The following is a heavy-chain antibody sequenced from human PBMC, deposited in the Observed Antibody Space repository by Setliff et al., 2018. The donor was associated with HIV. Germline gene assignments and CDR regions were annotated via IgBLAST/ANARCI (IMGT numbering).Heavy chain of an antibody. J-gene: IGHJ6*02. CDR1: GGSFSSYY. D-gene: IGHD2-2*01. CDR2: IYYSGST. V-gene: IGHV4-59*01. Sequence: SETLSLTCGVSGGSFSSYYWSWIRQSPGEGLEWIGSIYYSGSTTNYNPSLKSRVTISVDTSKNQFSLKLSSVTAADTAVYYCARTLYSSSSDVWGQGTTVTVSS. CDR3: ARTLYSSSSDV.